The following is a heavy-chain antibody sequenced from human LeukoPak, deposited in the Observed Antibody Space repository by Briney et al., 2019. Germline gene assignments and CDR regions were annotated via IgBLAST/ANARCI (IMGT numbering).Heavy chain of an antibody. Sequence: SETLSLTCAVYGGSFSGYYWSWIRQPPGKGLEWIGEINHSGSTNYNPSLKSRVTISVDTSKNQFSLKLSSVTAADTAVYYCARGLPRWGSYNWFDPWGQRTLVTVSS. CDR2: INHSGST. J-gene: IGHJ5*02. D-gene: IGHD3-16*01. CDR1: GGSFSGYY. CDR3: ARGLPRWGSYNWFDP. V-gene: IGHV4-34*01.